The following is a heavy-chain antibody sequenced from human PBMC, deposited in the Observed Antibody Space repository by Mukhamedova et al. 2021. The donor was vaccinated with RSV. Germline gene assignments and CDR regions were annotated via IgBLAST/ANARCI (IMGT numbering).Heavy chain of an antibody. Sequence: APGKGLEWVAVISYDGSNKYYADSVKGRFTISRDNSKNTLYLQMNSLRAEDTAVYYCAREQGVRRFDYWGQGTLVTVSS. CDR2: ISYDGSNK. V-gene: IGHV3-30*04. CDR3: AREQGVRRFDY. D-gene: IGHD4/OR15-4a*01. J-gene: IGHJ4*02.